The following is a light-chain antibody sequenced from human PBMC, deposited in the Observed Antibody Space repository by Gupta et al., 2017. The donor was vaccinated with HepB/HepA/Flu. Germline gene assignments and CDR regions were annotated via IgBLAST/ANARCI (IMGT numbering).Light chain of an antibody. J-gene: IGKJ5*01. CDR2: GAS. CDR1: QSVSSSY. CDR3: QQDGSSPLT. V-gene: IGKV3-20*01. Sequence: EIVLTHSPGTLSLSPGERATLSCRASQSVSSSYLAWYQQKPGQAPRLLIYGASSRATGIPDRFSGSGSGTDFTLTISRLEPEDFAVYYCQQDGSSPLTFGQGTRVEIK.